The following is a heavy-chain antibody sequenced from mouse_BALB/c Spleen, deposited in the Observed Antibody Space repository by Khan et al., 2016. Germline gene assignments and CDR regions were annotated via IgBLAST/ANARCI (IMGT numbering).Heavy chain of an antibody. CDR2: ISYSGST. D-gene: IGHD1-2*01. CDR1: GYSITSDYA. V-gene: IGHV3-2*02. J-gene: IGHJ4*01. Sequence: EVQLQESGPGLVKPSQSLSLTCTVTGYSITSDYAWNWIRQFPGNKLEWMGYISYSGSTSYNQSIKSRISITRDTSKIHFFLQLNSVTTEDTATYYCARTADTLYYAMDYWGQGTSVTVSS. CDR3: ARTADTLYYAMDY.